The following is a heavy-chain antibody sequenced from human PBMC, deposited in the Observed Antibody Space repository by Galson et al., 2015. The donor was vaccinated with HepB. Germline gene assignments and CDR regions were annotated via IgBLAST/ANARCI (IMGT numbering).Heavy chain of an antibody. CDR2: IKSNTDGGTT. Sequence: SLRLSCAASGFTFSNAWMSWVRQAPGKGLEWVGRIKSNTDGGTTDYAAPVKGRFTISRDDSKNTLYLQMNSLKTEDTAVYYCTTVRGAYYDSSGPYQGGQGTLVTVSS. CDR3: TTVRGAYYDSSGPYQ. D-gene: IGHD3-22*01. V-gene: IGHV3-15*01. CDR1: GFTFSNAW. J-gene: IGHJ4*02.